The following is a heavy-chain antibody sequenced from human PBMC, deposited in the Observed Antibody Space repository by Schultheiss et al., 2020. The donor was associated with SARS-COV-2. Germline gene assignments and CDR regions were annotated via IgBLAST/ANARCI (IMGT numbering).Heavy chain of an antibody. CDR2: IYHSGST. V-gene: IGHV4-39*07. D-gene: IGHD3-3*01. CDR3: ARERDLGFDY. J-gene: IGHJ4*02. CDR1: GGSISSSSYY. Sequence: SETLSLTCTVSGGSISSSSYYWGWIRQPPGKGLEWIGSIYHSGSTYYNPSLKSRVTISVDRSKNQFSLKLSSVTAADTAVYYCARERDLGFDYWGQGTLVTVSS.